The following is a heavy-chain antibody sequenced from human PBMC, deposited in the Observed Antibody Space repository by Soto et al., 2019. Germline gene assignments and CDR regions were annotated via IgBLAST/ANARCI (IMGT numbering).Heavy chain of an antibody. CDR3: AKADCSSTSCYIMDV. J-gene: IGHJ6*04. CDR2: ISGSGGST. V-gene: IGHV3-23*01. CDR1: GFTFRSYA. D-gene: IGHD2-2*02. Sequence: GGSLRLSCAASGFTFRSYAMSWVRQAPGKGLEWVSAISGSGGSTYYADSVKGRFTISRDNSKNTLYLQMNSLRAEDTAVYYCAKADCSSTSCYIMDVWGKGTTVTVSS.